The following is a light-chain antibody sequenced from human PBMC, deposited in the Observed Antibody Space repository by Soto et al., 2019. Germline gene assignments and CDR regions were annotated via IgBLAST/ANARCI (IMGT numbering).Light chain of an antibody. CDR2: EVN. Sequence: QSALTQPASVSGSPGQSITISCTGTSSDVGGYNFVSWYQQYPGKAPKLMIYEVNNRPSGVSNRFSGSKSGNTASLTISGLQAEDEADYYCSSYIPNSIVVFGGGTKLTVL. CDR3: SSYIPNSIVV. J-gene: IGLJ2*01. V-gene: IGLV2-14*01. CDR1: SSDVGGYNF.